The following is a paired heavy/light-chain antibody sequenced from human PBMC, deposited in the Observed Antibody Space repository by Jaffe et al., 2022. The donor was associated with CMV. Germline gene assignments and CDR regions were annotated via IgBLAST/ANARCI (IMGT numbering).Heavy chain of an antibody. CDR1: GGSMSTYY. CDR2: IYYSGST. D-gene: IGHD1-1*01. Sequence: QVQLQESGPGLVRPSETLSLTCTVSGGSMSTYYWSWIRQPPGKGLDWIGYIYYSGSTNYNPSLKSRVTISIDTSKNQFSLKLSSVTAADTAVYYCASYNWNDGAFGPWGQGTLVTVSS. J-gene: IGHJ5*02. V-gene: IGHV4-59*08. CDR3: ASYNWNDGAFGP.
Light chain of an antibody. CDR1: QDINNY. J-gene: IGKJ4*01. Sequence: DIQMTQSPSSLSASVGDRVTITCQASQDINNYLNWYQQKPGKAPKLLIYDASNLETGVPSRFSGSGSGTDFTFTISSLQPEDIATYYCQQCANLLTFGGGTKVEIK. CDR3: QQCANLLT. V-gene: IGKV1-33*01. CDR2: DAS.